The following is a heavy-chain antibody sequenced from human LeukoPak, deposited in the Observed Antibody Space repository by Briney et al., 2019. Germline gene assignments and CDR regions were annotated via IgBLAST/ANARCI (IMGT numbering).Heavy chain of an antibody. CDR3: TRVGPSTVVDY. V-gene: IGHV3-73*01. D-gene: IGHD1-26*01. CDR1: GFTFSDSA. CDR2: IRSKPQSYAT. J-gene: IGHJ4*02. Sequence: GGSLRLSCAASGFTFSDSAVHWVRQASGKGLEWVGRIRSKPQSYATAYDESLKGRFTISRDDSKNTAYLQMSSLKIEDTAVYYCTRVGPSTVVDYWGQGTQVTVSS.